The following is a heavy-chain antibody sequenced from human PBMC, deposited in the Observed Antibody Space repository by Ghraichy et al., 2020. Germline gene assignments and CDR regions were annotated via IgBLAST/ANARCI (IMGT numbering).Heavy chain of an antibody. CDR1: GGSVRGGGYY. Sequence: SETLSLTCSVSGGSVRGGGYYWNWIWQPPGKGLEWIGSMYNSGTTNYNPSLKSRVTISVDTSKNQFSLKLTSVTAADTAVYFCARWFDPWGQGTLVTVSS. CDR3: ARWFDP. CDR2: MYNSGTT. J-gene: IGHJ5*02. V-gene: IGHV4-61*08.